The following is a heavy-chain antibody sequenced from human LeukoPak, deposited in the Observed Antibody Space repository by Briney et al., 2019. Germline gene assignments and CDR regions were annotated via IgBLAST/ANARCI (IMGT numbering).Heavy chain of an antibody. CDR1: GFTFSSYA. J-gene: IGHJ6*03. V-gene: IGHV3-23*01. D-gene: IGHD2-8*02. CDR2: ISGSGGST. CDR3: ARLGGTGDFYYYYYMDV. Sequence: GGSLRLSCAASGFTFSSYAMSWVRQAPGKGLEWVSAISGSGGSTYYADSVKGRFTISRDNSKNTLYLQMNSLRAEDTAVYYCARLGGTGDFYYYYYMDVWGKGTTVTVSS.